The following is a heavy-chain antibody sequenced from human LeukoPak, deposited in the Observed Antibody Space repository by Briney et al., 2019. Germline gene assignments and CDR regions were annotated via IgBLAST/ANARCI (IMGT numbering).Heavy chain of an antibody. D-gene: IGHD6-13*01. Sequence: PGGSLRLSCSASGFTFSRYAMHWVRQAPGKGLDYVSAIRSNGDSTYYADSVKGRFTISSDNSKNTLYLQMSSLRAEDTAVYYCVKDGGSWYGNDAFDIWGQGTMVTVSS. CDR1: GFTFSRYA. CDR3: VKDGGSWYGNDAFDI. J-gene: IGHJ3*02. CDR2: IRSNGDST. V-gene: IGHV3-64D*06.